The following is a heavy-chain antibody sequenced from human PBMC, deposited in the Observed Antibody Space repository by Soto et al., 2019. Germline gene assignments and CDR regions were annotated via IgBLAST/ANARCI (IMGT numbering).Heavy chain of an antibody. V-gene: IGHV3-23*01. J-gene: IGHJ4*02. CDR2: ISASGGST. CDR1: GFTFSSYA. Sequence: EVQLLESGGGLVQPGGSLRLSCAASGFTFSSYAMRWVRQAPGKGLEWVSAISASGGSTYYADSVKGRFTIPRDNSKNTLYLQMNSLRAEDTAVYYCAKVYPPRDPPKHFDYWGQGTLVTVSS. CDR3: AKVYPPRDPPKHFDY.